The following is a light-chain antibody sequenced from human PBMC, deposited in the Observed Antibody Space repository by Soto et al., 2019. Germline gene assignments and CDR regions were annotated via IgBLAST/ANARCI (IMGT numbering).Light chain of an antibody. CDR2: DSS. CDR1: QSFXKF. Sequence: GLTKSAFTVSLSPGETATLSCRASQSFXKFLAWYEQRPGQPPRLLSXDSSNRADGVPVRFSGSGSGTVFTLIIGSIVPEDSVAYYCHHRKHLPPITFGQGTRLEIK. J-gene: IGKJ5*01. V-gene: IGKV3-11*01. CDR3: HHRKHLPPIT.